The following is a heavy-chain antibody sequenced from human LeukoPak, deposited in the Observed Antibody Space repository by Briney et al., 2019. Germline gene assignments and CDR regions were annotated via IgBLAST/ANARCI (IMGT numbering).Heavy chain of an antibody. Sequence: ASVKVSCKASGYTFTGYYMHWVRQAPGQGLEWVGIVNPNNGETKYAQKFQGRVTMTRDTSVSTAYMELSRLRSDDTAVYYCARDSRVTNGGDWGQGTLVTVSS. CDR2: VNPNNGET. V-gene: IGHV1-2*02. CDR1: GYTFTGYY. J-gene: IGHJ4*02. D-gene: IGHD3-10*01. CDR3: ARDSRVTNGGD.